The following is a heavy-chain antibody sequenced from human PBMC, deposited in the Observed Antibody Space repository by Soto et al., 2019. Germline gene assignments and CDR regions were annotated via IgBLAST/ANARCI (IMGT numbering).Heavy chain of an antibody. V-gene: IGHV3-33*01. Sequence: QVQLVESGGGVVQPGRSLRLSCAASGFTFSSYGMHWVRQAPGKGLEWVAVIWYDGSNKYYADSVKGRFTISRDNSKNTVYLEMNSLRAEDSAVYYCARVGGYSYGWGEYYYYGMDVWGQGTKVTVSS. J-gene: IGHJ6*02. CDR2: IWYDGSNK. D-gene: IGHD5-18*01. CDR3: ARVGGYSYGWGEYYYYGMDV. CDR1: GFTFSSYG.